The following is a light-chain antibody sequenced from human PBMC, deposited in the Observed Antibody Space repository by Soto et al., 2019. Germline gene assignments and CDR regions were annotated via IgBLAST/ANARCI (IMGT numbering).Light chain of an antibody. J-gene: IGKJ1*01. CDR1: QSVSSSS. CDR2: GAS. Sequence: EIVLTQSPGTLSLSPGERATLSCRASQSVSSSSLAWYQQKPGQAPRLLIYGASSRATGIPDRFSGSGSGTDVTFTISRVEPEDFAVYYCQQYGSSPPWTFGQGTKVEIK. V-gene: IGKV3-20*01. CDR3: QQYGSSPPWT.